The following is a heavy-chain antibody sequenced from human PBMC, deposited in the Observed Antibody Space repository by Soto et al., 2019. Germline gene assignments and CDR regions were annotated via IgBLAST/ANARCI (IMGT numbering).Heavy chain of an antibody. Sequence: LRLSCAASGFTFSGYSMNWVRQAPGKGLEWVSYISSSSSTIYYADSVKGRFTISRDNAKNSLYLQMNSLRAEDTAVYYCARTRYGMDVWGQGTTVTVSS. CDR1: GFTFSGYS. CDR3: ARTRYGMDV. V-gene: IGHV3-48*01. CDR2: ISSSSSTI. J-gene: IGHJ6*02.